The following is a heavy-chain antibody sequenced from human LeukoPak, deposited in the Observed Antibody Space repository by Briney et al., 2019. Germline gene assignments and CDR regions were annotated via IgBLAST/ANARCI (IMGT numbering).Heavy chain of an antibody. CDR2: IIPIFGTA. CDR1: GGTFSSYA. V-gene: IGHV1-69*13. J-gene: IGHJ4*02. Sequence: GASVKVSCKASGGTFSSYAISWVRQAPGQGLEWMGGIIPIFGTANYAQKFQGRVTITADESTSTAYMELSSLRSEDTAVYYCARGGPPPHPTVTTFGYWGQGTLVTVSS. D-gene: IGHD4-11*01. CDR3: ARGGPPPHPTVTTFGY.